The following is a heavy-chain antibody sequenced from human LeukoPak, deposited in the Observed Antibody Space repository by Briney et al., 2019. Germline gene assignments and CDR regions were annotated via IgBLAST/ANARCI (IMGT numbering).Heavy chain of an antibody. V-gene: IGHV4-34*01. D-gene: IGHD3-10*01. CDR2: INHSGST. CDR1: GGSFSGYY. J-gene: IGHJ4*02. CDR3: ARDELLDY. Sequence: SETLSLTCAVSGGSFSGYYWSWIRQPPGKGLEWIGEINHSGSTNYNPSLKSRVTISVDTSKNQFSLKLSSVTAADTAAYYCARDELLDYWGQGTLVTVSS.